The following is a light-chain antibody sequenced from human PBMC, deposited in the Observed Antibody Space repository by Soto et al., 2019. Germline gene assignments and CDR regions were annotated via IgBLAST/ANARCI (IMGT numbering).Light chain of an antibody. CDR2: GAS. J-gene: IGKJ1*01. Sequence: EIVLTQSPVTLSLSPGERATLSCRASQSVSSSYLAWYQQKPGQAPRLLIYGASSRATGIPHRFSGSGSGTDFTLTISRLEPEDFAVYYCQQYGSSPTFGQGTKVEIK. CDR1: QSVSSSY. V-gene: IGKV3-20*01. CDR3: QQYGSSPT.